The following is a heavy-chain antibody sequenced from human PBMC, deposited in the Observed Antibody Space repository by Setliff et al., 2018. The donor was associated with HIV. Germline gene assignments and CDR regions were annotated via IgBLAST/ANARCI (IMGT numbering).Heavy chain of an antibody. Sequence: ASVKVSCKASGYTFRSYGINWVRQAPGQGLEWMGWINTNTGKPTYAQGFTGRYVFSLDTSVSAAYLQINSLKAEDSAVYYCASFSGYIDWSTHNWFDPWGQGTLVTSPQ. D-gene: IGHD3-9*01. CDR1: GYTFRSYG. CDR3: ASFSGYIDWSTHNWFDP. J-gene: IGHJ5*02. CDR2: INTNTGKP. V-gene: IGHV7-4-1*02.